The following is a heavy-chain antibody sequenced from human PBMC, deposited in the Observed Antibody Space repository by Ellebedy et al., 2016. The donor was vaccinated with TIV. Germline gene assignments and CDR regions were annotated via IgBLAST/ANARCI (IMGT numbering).Heavy chain of an antibody. J-gene: IGHJ4*02. V-gene: IGHV1-8*03. CDR3: ARDSRAAGRDY. CDR2: MNPNSGNT. CDR1: GYTFTSYD. D-gene: IGHD6-13*01. Sequence: AASVKVSCKASGYTFTSYDINWVRQATGQGLEWMGWMNPNSGNTGYEQKFQGRVTITRNTAISTAYMELSSLRSEDTAVYYCARDSRAAGRDYWGQGTLVTVSS.